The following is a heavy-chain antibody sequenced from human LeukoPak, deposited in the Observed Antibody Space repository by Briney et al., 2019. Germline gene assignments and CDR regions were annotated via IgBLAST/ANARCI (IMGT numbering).Heavy chain of an antibody. CDR1: GGSFSGYY. Sequence: PSETLSLTCAVYGGSFSGYYWSWIRQPPGKGLEWIGEINHSGSTNYNPSLKSRVTISVDTSKNQFSLKLSSVTAADTAVYYCARSTSASYDSSGYAQVHYFDYWGQGTLVTVSS. D-gene: IGHD3-22*01. J-gene: IGHJ4*02. V-gene: IGHV4-34*01. CDR2: INHSGST. CDR3: ARSTSASYDSSGYAQVHYFDY.